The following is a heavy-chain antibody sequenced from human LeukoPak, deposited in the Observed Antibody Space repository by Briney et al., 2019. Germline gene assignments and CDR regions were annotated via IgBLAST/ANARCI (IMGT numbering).Heavy chain of an antibody. J-gene: IGHJ5*02. D-gene: IGHD6-19*01. CDR1: GGTFSSYA. Sequence: SVKVSCKASGGTFSSYAISWVRQAPGQGLEWMGGIIPIFGTANYAQKFQGRVTITADESTSTAYMELSSLRSEDTAVYYCARVALGGSGWIFGNWFDPWGQGTLVTVSS. CDR3: ARVALGGSGWIFGNWFDP. CDR2: IIPIFGTA. V-gene: IGHV1-69*13.